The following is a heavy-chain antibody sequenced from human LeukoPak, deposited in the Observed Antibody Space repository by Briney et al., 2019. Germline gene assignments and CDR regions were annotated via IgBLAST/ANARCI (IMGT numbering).Heavy chain of an antibody. V-gene: IGHV4-34*01. Sequence: PSETLSLTCAVYGGSFSGYYWSWIRQPPGKGLEWIGEINHSGSTNYNPSLKSRVTISVDTSKNQFSLKPSSVTAADTAVYYCARGNSYGSVYFDYWGQGTLVTVSS. D-gene: IGHD5-18*01. CDR3: ARGNSYGSVYFDY. CDR1: GGSFSGYY. CDR2: INHSGST. J-gene: IGHJ4*02.